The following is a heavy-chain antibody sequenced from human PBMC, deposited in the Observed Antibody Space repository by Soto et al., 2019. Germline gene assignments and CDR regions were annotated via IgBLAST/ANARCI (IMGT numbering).Heavy chain of an antibody. CDR2: INHSGGT. D-gene: IGHD1-26*01. V-gene: IGHV4-34*01. CDR1: GGSFSGYY. CDR3: AGPRVGATTRTFDY. Sequence: SETLSLTCAVYGGSFSGYYWSWIRQPPGKGLEWIGEINHSGGTSYNPSLKSRVTISVDTSKNQFSLKLSSVTAADTAVYYCAGPRVGATTRTFDYWGQGTLVTVPS. J-gene: IGHJ4*02.